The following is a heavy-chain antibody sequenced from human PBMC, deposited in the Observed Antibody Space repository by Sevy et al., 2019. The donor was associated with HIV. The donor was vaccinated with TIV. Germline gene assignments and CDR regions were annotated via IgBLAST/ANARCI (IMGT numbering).Heavy chain of an antibody. D-gene: IGHD3-9*01. J-gene: IGHJ4*02. CDR3: ARTYYDILTGYYPYYCDY. CDR2: IYYSGST. Sequence: TLSLTCTVSGGSISSGGDYWSWIRQPPGKGLEWIGYIYYSGSTYYNPSLKSRVTIAVDTSKNQFSLKLSSVTAADTAVYYCARTYYDILTGYYPYYCDYWGQGTLVTVSS. V-gene: IGHV4-30-4*01. CDR1: GGSISSGGDY.